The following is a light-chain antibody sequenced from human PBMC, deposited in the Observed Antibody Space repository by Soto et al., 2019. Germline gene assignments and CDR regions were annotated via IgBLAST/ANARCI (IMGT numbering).Light chain of an antibody. Sequence: EIVMTQSPATLSVSPGERATLSCRASHSVRSDLAWYQQKPGQSPRLLIFDASTRATGIPARFSGSGSGTEFTLTISRLEPEEFAVFDCHQYDGAPHTFGQGTKVEIK. CDR3: HQYDGAPHT. V-gene: IGKV3-15*01. CDR1: HSVRSD. J-gene: IGKJ2*01. CDR2: DAS.